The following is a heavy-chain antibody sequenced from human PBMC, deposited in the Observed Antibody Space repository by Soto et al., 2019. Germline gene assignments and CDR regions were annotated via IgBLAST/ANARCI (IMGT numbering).Heavy chain of an antibody. CDR2: IGSSSSYL. D-gene: IGHD2-21*01. V-gene: IGHV3-21*01. Sequence: PGGSLRLSCAASGFSFSIYTMNWVRQAPGKGLEWVSSIGSSSSYLYYADSVKGRFTISRDNAKNSLYLQMNSLRVEDAAVYYCARVYSAENWFDPWGQGTLVTVSS. CDR1: GFSFSIYT. J-gene: IGHJ5*02. CDR3: ARVYSAENWFDP.